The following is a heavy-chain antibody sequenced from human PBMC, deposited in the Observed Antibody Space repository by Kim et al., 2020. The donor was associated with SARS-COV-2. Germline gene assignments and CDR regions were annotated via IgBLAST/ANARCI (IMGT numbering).Heavy chain of an antibody. Sequence: GGSLRLSCAASGFTFRSYWINWVRQAPGKGLVWVSRMSGDASSTNYADSVKCRFTMSRDNAKNTVYLQMNSLRGDDTAVYYCARGMFRNGLDVWGQGTTVTVSS. D-gene: IGHD1-1*01. CDR2: MSGDASST. CDR3: ARGMFRNGLDV. V-gene: IGHV3-74*01. J-gene: IGHJ6*02. CDR1: GFTFRSYW.